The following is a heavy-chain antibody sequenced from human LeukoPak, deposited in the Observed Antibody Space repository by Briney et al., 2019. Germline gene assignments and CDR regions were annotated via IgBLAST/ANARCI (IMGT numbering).Heavy chain of an antibody. V-gene: IGHV3-21*01. Sequence: GGSLRLSCAASGFTFSSYSMNWVRQAPGKGLEWVSSISSSSSYIYYADSVKGRFTISRDNAKNSLYLQMNSQRAEDTAVYYCARGDWLLSDAFDIWGQGTMVTVSS. CDR1: GFTFSSYS. J-gene: IGHJ3*02. D-gene: IGHD3/OR15-3a*01. CDR3: ARGDWLLSDAFDI. CDR2: ISSSSSYI.